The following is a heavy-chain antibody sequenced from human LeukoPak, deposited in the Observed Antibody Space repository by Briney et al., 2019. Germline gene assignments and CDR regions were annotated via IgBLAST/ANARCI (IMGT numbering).Heavy chain of an antibody. J-gene: IGHJ4*02. Sequence: SETLSLTCTVSRGSISNGGFYWSWIRQPPGRGLEWIGYIYHTGNTHYNPSLQSRVTMSVDRSKNQFSLRLGSVTAADTAVYYCARTYPSRQFDFWGQGTLVTVSS. CDR1: RGSISNGGFY. V-gene: IGHV4-30-2*01. CDR3: ARTYPSRQFDF. CDR2: IYHTGNT. D-gene: IGHD2-2*02.